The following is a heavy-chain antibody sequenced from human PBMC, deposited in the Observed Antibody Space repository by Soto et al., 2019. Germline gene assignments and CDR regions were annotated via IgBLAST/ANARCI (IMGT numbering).Heavy chain of an antibody. D-gene: IGHD2-2*01. J-gene: IGHJ4*02. Sequence: QVQLVQSGAEVKKPGSSVKVSCKASGGTFSSYAISWVRQAPGQGLEWRGGIIPIFGTANYAQKFQGRVTITADESTSTAYMELSSLRSEDTAVYYCARERGGYCSSTSCPFDYWGQGTLVTVSS. CDR2: IIPIFGTA. V-gene: IGHV1-69*01. CDR1: GGTFSSYA. CDR3: ARERGGYCSSTSCPFDY.